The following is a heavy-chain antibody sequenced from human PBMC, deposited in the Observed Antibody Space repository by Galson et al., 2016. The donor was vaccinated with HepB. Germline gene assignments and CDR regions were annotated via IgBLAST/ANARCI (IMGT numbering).Heavy chain of an antibody. J-gene: IGHJ4*02. CDR2: INSNGFT. CDR3: ARDYYHSSGSKEAY. CDR1: GDPITSGGYF. D-gene: IGHD3-22*01. V-gene: IGHV4-39*07. Sequence: ETLSPTCNVSGDPITSGGYFWNWLRQHPGKGPEWIGSINSNGFTFYNPSFKSRVTISEDTSKNQFSLKLNSVTAADTAVYYCARDYYHSSGSKEAYWGQGTLVTVSS.